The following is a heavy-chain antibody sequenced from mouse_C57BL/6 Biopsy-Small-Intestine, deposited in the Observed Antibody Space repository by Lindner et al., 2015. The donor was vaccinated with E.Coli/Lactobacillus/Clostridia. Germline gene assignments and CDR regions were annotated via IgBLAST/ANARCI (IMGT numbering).Heavy chain of an antibody. Sequence: VQLQESGPELVKPGASVKISCKASGYSFTDYYISWVKQRPGQGLEWIGWIYPGSGNTKYNEKFKGKATLTVDTSSSTAYIQLSSLTSEASAVYFCARFYFGGFAYWGQGTLVTVSA. J-gene: IGHJ3*01. V-gene: IGHV1-84*01. CDR3: ARFYFGGFAY. CDR1: GYSFTDYY. D-gene: IGHD1-1*02. CDR2: IYPGSGNT.